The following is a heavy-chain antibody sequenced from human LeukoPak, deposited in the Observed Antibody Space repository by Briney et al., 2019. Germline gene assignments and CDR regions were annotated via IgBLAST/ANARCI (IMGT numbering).Heavy chain of an antibody. J-gene: IGHJ4*02. CDR1: GGSFSGYY. D-gene: IGHD2-2*01. V-gene: IGHV4-34*01. CDR3: ARDIVVVPAAPYFDY. Sequence: SETLSLTCAVYGGSFSGYYWSWIRQPPGKGLEWIGEINHSGSTNYNPSLKSRVTISVDTSKNQFSLKLSSVTAADTAVYYCARDIVVVPAAPYFDYWGQGTLVTVSS. CDR2: INHSGST.